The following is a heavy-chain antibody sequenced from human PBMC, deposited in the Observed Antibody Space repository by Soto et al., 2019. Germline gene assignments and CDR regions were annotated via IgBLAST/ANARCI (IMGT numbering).Heavy chain of an antibody. V-gene: IGHV1-3*01. CDR2: INAGNGNK. J-gene: IGHJ5*02. CDR1: GYTFTSYA. CDR3: ARDRMGPYCSGGSCYSGRLLFDP. Sequence: ASVQVSCKASGYTFTSYAMHWVRQAPGQRLEWMGWINAGNGNKKYSQKFQGRVTITRDTSASTAYMELSSLRSEDTAVYYCARDRMGPYCSGGSCYSGRLLFDPWGQGTLVTVSS. D-gene: IGHD2-15*01.